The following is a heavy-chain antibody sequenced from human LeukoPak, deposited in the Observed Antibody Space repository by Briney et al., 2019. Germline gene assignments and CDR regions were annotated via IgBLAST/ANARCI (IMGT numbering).Heavy chain of an antibody. J-gene: IGHJ4*02. V-gene: IGHV3-23*01. CDR1: GFTFSSYA. Sequence: PGGSLRLSCAASGFTFSSYAMSWVRQAPGKGLEWVSAISGSGGSTYYADSVKGRFTISRDNSKNTLYLQMNSLRAEDTAVYHCAKSTLGYCSGGSCFHFDYWGQGTLVTVSS. CDR2: ISGSGGST. D-gene: IGHD2-15*01. CDR3: AKSTLGYCSGGSCFHFDY.